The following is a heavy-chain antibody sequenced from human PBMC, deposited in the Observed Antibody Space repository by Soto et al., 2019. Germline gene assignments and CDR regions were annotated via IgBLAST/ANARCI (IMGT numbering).Heavy chain of an antibody. CDR2: TYYRSKWHY. CDR3: ARTLRGRGVKYFDD. V-gene: IGHV6-1*01. CDR1: GDSVSNNSVA. D-gene: IGHD3-10*01. Sequence: SQTLSLTCAISGDSVSNNSVAWNWVRQSPSRGLEWLGRTYYRSKWHYDYAPSVRSRITINPDTSKNHFSLQLNSVSPEDAAVYYCARTLRGRGVKYFDDSGQGPLVTVYS. J-gene: IGHJ4*02.